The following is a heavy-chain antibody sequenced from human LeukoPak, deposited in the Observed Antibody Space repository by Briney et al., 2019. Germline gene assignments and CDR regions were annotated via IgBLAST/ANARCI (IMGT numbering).Heavy chain of an antibody. J-gene: IGHJ4*02. D-gene: IGHD3-3*01. CDR3: AKDYDFWSGYFPLDDY. CDR2: ISGSGSRT. CDR1: GFTLSSYA. V-gene: IGHV3-23*01. Sequence: PGGSLRLSCAASGFTLSSYAMSWVRQAPGKGLEWVSAISGSGSRTYCPDSVKGRFTISRDNSKNTLYLQMNSLRAEDTAVYYCAKDYDFWSGYFPLDDYWGQGTLVTVSS.